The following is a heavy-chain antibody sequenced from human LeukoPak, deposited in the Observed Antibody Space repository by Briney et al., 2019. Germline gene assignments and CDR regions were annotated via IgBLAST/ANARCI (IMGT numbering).Heavy chain of an antibody. Sequence: SETVSLTCTVSGGSISSGSYYWSWIRQPAGKGLEWIGRIYTSGSTNYNPSLKSRVTISVDTSKNQFSLKLSSVTAADTAVYYCARDIVVVPAANQVVNWFDPWGQGTLVTVSS. CDR1: GGSISSGSYY. CDR3: ARDIVVVPAANQVVNWFDP. J-gene: IGHJ5*02. CDR2: IYTSGST. D-gene: IGHD2-2*01. V-gene: IGHV4-61*02.